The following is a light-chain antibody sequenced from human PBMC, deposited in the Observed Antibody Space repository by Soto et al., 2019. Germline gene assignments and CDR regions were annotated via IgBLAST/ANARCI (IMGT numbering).Light chain of an antibody. Sequence: EIVLTQSPGTLSLSPGERAILSCRASQSIGTSLAWYQQKPGQAPRLLVYGASSRATGIPDRFSGSGSGTNFTLTINRLEPEDFAVYYCQRYAHSGFTFGPGTKVDIK. V-gene: IGKV3-20*01. CDR2: GAS. J-gene: IGKJ3*01. CDR3: QRYAHSGFT. CDR1: QSIGTS.